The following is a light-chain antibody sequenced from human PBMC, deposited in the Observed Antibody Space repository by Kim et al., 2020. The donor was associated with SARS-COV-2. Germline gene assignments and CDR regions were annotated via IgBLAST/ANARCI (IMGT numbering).Light chain of an antibody. Sequence: QSVLTQPPSVSGAPGQRVTISCTGSSSNVGAGYDVQWYQQLPGAAPKILIYGNTNRPSGVPDRFSGSKSGTSASLAISGLQAEDEADYYCQSYDSSLSGSVFGGGTKVTVL. J-gene: IGLJ3*02. CDR1: SSNVGAGYD. CDR2: GNT. V-gene: IGLV1-40*01. CDR3: QSYDSSLSGSV.